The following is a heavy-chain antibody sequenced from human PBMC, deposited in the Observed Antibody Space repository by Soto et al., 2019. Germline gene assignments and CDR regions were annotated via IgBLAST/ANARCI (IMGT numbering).Heavy chain of an antibody. J-gene: IGHJ4*02. Sequence: QVQLEQSGAEVKKSGASVKVSCKASGYIFSTHGINWVRQAPGQGLEWMGWINPYNGKTNYAQKFQGRVTMTTETSRKTAYMEPRSLRSDDTAVYYCARVQIVVVVGGTPADYWGQGTLVTVSS. V-gene: IGHV1-18*01. CDR1: GYIFSTHG. CDR3: ARVQIVVVVGGTPADY. CDR2: INPYNGKT. D-gene: IGHD2-15*01.